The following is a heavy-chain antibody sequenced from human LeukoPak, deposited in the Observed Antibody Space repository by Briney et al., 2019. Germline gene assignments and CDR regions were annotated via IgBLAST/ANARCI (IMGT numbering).Heavy chain of an antibody. J-gene: IGHJ3*02. CDR3: ARDERPGITPKDAFDI. CDR1: GGTFSSYA. D-gene: IGHD3-10*01. Sequence: GASVKVSCKASGGTFSSYAISWVRQAPGQGREWMGGIIPIFGTANYAQKFQGRVTITADESTSTAYMELSSLRSEDTAVYYCARDERPGITPKDAFDIWGQGTMVTVSS. CDR2: IIPIFGTA. V-gene: IGHV1-69*13.